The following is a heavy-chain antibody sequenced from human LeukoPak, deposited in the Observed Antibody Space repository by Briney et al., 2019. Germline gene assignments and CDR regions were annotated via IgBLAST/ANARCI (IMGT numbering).Heavy chain of an antibody. CDR1: GGSFSGYY. CDR2: INHSGST. V-gene: IGHV4-34*01. Sequence: PSETLSLTCAVYGGSFSGYYWSWIRQPPGKGLEWIGEINHSGSTNYNPSLKSRVTISVDTSKNQFSLKLSSVTAADTAVYYCARRGRRYFDWLLTNWFDPWGQGTLVTVSS. J-gene: IGHJ5*02. CDR3: ARRGRRYFDWLLTNWFDP. D-gene: IGHD3-9*01.